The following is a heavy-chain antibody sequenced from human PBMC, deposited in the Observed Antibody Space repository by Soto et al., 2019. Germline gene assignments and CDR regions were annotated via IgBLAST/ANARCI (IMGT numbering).Heavy chain of an antibody. V-gene: IGHV3-23*01. CDR1: RFTFSNYA. Sequence: GGSLRLSCAASRFTFSNYALTWVRQAPGKGLEWVSTISGSGGNTYYADSVRGRFIISRDNPKNTLFLQMNSLRADDTAVYYCARLPYSNLLGGLDPWGRGTLVTVSS. D-gene: IGHD6-13*01. CDR3: ARLPYSNLLGGLDP. J-gene: IGHJ5*02. CDR2: ISGSGGNT.